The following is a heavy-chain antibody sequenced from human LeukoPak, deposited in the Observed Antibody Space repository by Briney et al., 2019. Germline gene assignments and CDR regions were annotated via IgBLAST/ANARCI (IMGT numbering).Heavy chain of an antibody. Sequence: GGSLRLSCVASGFTFSNAYMSWVRQAPGKGLEWVGRIKTILDGGRTDYAAPVKGRFTISRDDSKNTLYLQMNSLKTEDTAVYYCTTRRYCSSTSCYTLDYWGQGTLVTVSS. CDR2: IKTILDGGRT. J-gene: IGHJ4*02. CDR3: TTRRYCSSTSCYTLDY. V-gene: IGHV3-15*01. D-gene: IGHD2-2*02. CDR1: GFTFSNAY.